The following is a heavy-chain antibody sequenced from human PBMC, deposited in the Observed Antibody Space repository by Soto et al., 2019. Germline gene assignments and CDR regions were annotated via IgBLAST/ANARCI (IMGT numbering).Heavy chain of an antibody. V-gene: IGHV4-34*01. CDR3: ARGLFGAKAARPLGY. CDR2: INHSGST. J-gene: IGHJ4*02. Sequence: SETLSLTCAVYVGSFSGYYWSWIRQPPGKGLEWIGEINHSGSTNYNPSLKSRVTISVDTSKNQFSLKLSSVTAADTAVYYCARGLFGAKAARPLGYWGQGTLVTVSS. CDR1: VGSFSGYY. D-gene: IGHD6-6*01.